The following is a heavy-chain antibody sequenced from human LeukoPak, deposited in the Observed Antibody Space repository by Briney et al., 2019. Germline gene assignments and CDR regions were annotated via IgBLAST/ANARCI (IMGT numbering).Heavy chain of an antibody. CDR1: GYTFTSYG. CDR3: ARSIPYCSSADCYGGFFDY. J-gene: IGHJ4*02. D-gene: IGHD2-2*01. CDR2: ISAYNGNT. V-gene: IGHV1-18*01. Sequence: ASVTVSCTASGYTFTSYGISWVRQAPGQGLEWMGWISAYNGNTNYAQKLQGRVTMTTGTSTNKAYMELRSLRSDDTAVYYCARSIPYCSSADCYGGFFDYWGQGTLVTVSS.